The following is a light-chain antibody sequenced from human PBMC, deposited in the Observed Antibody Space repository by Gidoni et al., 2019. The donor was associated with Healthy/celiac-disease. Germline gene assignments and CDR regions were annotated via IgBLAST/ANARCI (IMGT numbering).Light chain of an antibody. Sequence: DIQMTQSPSSLPASVGARVTITCRASQSISSYLNWYQQKPGKAPKLLIYAASSLQSGVPSRFSGSGSGTDFTLTISSLQPEDFATYYCQQSYSTLLTFGGGTKVEIK. CDR2: AAS. CDR1: QSISSY. J-gene: IGKJ4*01. CDR3: QQSYSTLLT. V-gene: IGKV1-39*01.